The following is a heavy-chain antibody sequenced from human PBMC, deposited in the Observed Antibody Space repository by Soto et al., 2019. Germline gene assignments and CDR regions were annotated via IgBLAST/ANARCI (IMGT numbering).Heavy chain of an antibody. J-gene: IGHJ4*03. CDR1: GYTFTDFW. Sequence: GGSLRLSCVASGYTFTDFWMSWVRQAPGKGLEWVANINRDGTDRYYLDSVRGRFTISRDNTETSVYLQMGNLRDDDTAVYFCARGDRFTRIWGQGTLVTSPQ. D-gene: IGHD2-15*01. CDR2: INRDGTDR. CDR3: ARGDRFTRI. V-gene: IGHV3-7*04.